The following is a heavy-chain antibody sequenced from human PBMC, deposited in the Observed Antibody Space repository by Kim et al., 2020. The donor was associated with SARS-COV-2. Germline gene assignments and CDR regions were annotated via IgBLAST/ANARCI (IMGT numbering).Heavy chain of an antibody. V-gene: IGHV4-34*01. CDR2: INHSGST. D-gene: IGHD2-15*01. Sequence: SETLSLTCAVYGGSFSGYYWSWIRQPPGKGLEWIGEINHSGSTNYNPSLKSRVTISVDTSKNQFSLKLSSVTAADTAVYYCARGPARLYCSGGSCYSNYYYYYGMDVWGQGTTVTVSS. CDR3: ARGPARLYCSGGSCYSNYYYYYGMDV. J-gene: IGHJ6*02. CDR1: GGSFSGYY.